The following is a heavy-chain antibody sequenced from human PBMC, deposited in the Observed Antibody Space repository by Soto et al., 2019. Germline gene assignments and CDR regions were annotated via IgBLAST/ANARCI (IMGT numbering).Heavy chain of an antibody. D-gene: IGHD3-22*01. Sequence: EVQLVESGGGLVQPGESLTLSCAASGFTFSSYWMHWVRQAPGKGLVWVSRIKSDGSGTYYADSVKGRLTISRDNAKNTPYLQMKRLRVQDKGVYFCARGDGGRYDGNGYLGPHWGQGTLVTVSS. CDR2: IKSDGSGT. CDR3: ARGDGGRYDGNGYLGPH. J-gene: IGHJ4*02. V-gene: IGHV3-74*01. CDR1: GFTFSSYW.